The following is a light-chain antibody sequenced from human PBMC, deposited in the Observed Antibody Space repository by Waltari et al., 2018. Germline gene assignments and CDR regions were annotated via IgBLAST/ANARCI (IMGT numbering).Light chain of an antibody. Sequence: DIQMTQSPSSLSASIGDTITVTCRASQNIRTYLNWYQQKPAKAPKLLIFGASRLTRGVPSKFTGRASGTEFTLTITNLQPDDFATYFCQQSFSSPWTFGQGTTV. CDR1: QNIRTY. CDR2: GAS. J-gene: IGKJ1*01. V-gene: IGKV1-39*01. CDR3: QQSFSSPWT.